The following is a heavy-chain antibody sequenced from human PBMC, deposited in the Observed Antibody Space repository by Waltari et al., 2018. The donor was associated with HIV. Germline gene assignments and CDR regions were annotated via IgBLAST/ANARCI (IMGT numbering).Heavy chain of an antibody. Sequence: QVKLIQSGAEVKKPGASVKVSWKVFGYTLTELSMHWVRQAPGKGLEWMGVFDPEDDETIYAQKFQGRVTMTEDTSTDSAYMELSSLTSEDTAVYYCATGGGTTSIQLYDLDVWGQGTTVTVSS. D-gene: IGHD1-26*01. V-gene: IGHV1-24*01. J-gene: IGHJ6*02. CDR1: GYTLTELS. CDR2: FDPEDDET. CDR3: ATGGGTTSIQLYDLDV.